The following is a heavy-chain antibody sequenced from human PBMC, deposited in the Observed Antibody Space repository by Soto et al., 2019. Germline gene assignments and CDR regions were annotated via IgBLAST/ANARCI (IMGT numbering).Heavy chain of an antibody. V-gene: IGHV2-70*04. Sequence: SGPTLVNPTQTLKLTCTFSGFSLSPSGMRVSWIRQPPGKALEWLARIDWDDDEFYSTSLKTRLTISKDTSKNQVVLTSTNMDPVDTATYYCTRFPPLDPYYYDRSGYGMNVWGQGTTVAVSS. CDR3: TRFPPLDPYYYDRSGYGMNV. D-gene: IGHD3-22*01. J-gene: IGHJ6*02. CDR2: IDWDDDE. CDR1: GFSLSPSGMR.